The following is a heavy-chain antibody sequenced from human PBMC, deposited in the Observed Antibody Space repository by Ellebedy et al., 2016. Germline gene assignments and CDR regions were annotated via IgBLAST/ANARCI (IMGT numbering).Heavy chain of an antibody. CDR3: AIVRGFWDSGLGTKYYFDY. CDR1: GGSFSGYY. J-gene: IGHJ4*02. CDR2: INHSGST. Sequence: SETLSLTXAVYGGSFSGYYWSWIRQPPGKGLEWIGEINHSGSTNYNPSLKSRVTISVDTSKNQFSLKLSSVTAADTAVYYCAIVRGFWDSGLGTKYYFDYWGQGTLVTVSS. D-gene: IGHD1/OR15-1a*01. V-gene: IGHV4-34*01.